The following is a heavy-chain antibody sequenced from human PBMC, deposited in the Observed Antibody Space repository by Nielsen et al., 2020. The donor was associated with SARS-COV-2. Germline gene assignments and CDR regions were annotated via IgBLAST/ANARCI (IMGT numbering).Heavy chain of an antibody. CDR1: GFTISNYG. D-gene: IGHD2-8*01. CDR3: AKTPDLYAAYDYFDY. CDR2: MSHDGRLK. Sequence: GGSLRLSCAVSGFTISNYGMQWVRQAPGKGLEWVATMSHDGRLKWYADSVKGRFTVSRDNSKNTLYLQINSLRAEDTAIYYCAKTPDLYAAYDYFDYWGQGTLVTVSS. V-gene: IGHV3-30*18. J-gene: IGHJ4*02.